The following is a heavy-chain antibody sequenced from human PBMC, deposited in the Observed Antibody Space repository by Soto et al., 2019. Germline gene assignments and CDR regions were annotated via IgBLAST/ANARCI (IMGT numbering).Heavy chain of an antibody. J-gene: IGHJ6*02. D-gene: IGHD3-10*01. CDR2: IDHSGST. CDR1: GGSLSGYY. Sequence: SETLSLTCTVSGGSLSGYYWSWIRQSPGKGLEWIGEIDHSGSTNYNPSLMSRVTISVDTSKNQFSLQLTSVTPADTAVYYCARLSNYFGSGSYYNVMWYYYYGMDLWGQGTTVTVSS. CDR3: ARLSNYFGSGSYYNVMWYYYYGMDL. V-gene: IGHV4-34*01.